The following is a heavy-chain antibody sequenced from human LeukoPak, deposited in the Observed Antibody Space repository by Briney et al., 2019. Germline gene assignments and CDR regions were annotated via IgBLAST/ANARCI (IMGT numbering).Heavy chain of an antibody. J-gene: IGHJ2*01. D-gene: IGHD2-21*02. Sequence: SVKVSCKASGGTFNNYGISWVRQAPGEGLEWMGRIIPILGITNYAQKFQGRVTITADKSTSTAYMELSSLRSEDTAVYYCASFKAKLAYCGGDCYSPNWYFDLWGRGTLVTVSS. V-gene: IGHV1-69*04. CDR3: ASFKAKLAYCGGDCYSPNWYFDL. CDR2: IIPILGIT. CDR1: GGTFNNYG.